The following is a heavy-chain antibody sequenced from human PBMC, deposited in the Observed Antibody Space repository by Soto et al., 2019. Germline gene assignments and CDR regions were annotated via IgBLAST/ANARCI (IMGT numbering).Heavy chain of an antibody. CDR2: IIPIFGTA. V-gene: IGHV1-69*13. CDR3: ARGENYASSGYQDYYYGMDV. Sequence: ASVKVSCKASGGTFSSYAISWVRQAPGQGLEWMGGIIPIFGTANYAQKFQGRVTITADESTSTAYMELSSLRSEDTAVYYCARGENYASSGYQDYYYGMDVWGQGTTVTVSS. D-gene: IGHD3-22*01. CDR1: GGTFSSYA. J-gene: IGHJ6*02.